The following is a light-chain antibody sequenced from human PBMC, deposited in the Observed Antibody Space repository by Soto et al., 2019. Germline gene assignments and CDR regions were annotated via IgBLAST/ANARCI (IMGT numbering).Light chain of an antibody. CDR3: SSYTTSNTRQIV. J-gene: IGLJ1*01. V-gene: IGLV2-14*01. Sequence: QSDLNQPASVSGAPGQSITISCPGTSRDLGGYNYVSWYQQHPGKAPKFIIYDVSNRPSGVSNRFSGSKSGNTASLTISGLQAEDEADYYCSSYTTSNTRQIVFGTGTKVTVL. CDR1: SRDLGGYNY. CDR2: DVS.